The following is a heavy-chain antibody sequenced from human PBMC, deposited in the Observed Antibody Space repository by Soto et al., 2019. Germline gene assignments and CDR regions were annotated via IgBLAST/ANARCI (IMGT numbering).Heavy chain of an antibody. CDR1: GFTFTSYS. CDR3: ARGGGPVARINWFDF. Sequence: EVQLVDSGGSLVQPGGSLRLSCAGSGFTFTSYSMNWVRQAPGKGLEWVSLISSSGTTIYYADAVKGRFTLSRDNARNSLYLQMNSLRAEDTAVYFCARGGGPVARINWFDFWGQGTLVTVSS. D-gene: IGHD2-2*01. J-gene: IGHJ5*01. CDR2: ISSSGTTI. V-gene: IGHV3-48*01.